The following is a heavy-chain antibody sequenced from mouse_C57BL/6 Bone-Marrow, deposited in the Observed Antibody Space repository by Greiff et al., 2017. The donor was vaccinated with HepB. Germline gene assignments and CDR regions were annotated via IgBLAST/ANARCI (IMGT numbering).Heavy chain of an antibody. CDR2: IYPGSGST. J-gene: IGHJ1*03. Sequence: QVQLQQPGAELVKPGASVKMSCTASGYTFTSYWITWVKQRPGQGLEWIGEIYPGSGSTNYNEKFKSKATLTVDTSSSTAYMQLSSLTSEDSAVYYGARGDYYSNYVGYFDVWGTGTTVTVSA. V-gene: IGHV1-55*01. CDR3: ARGDYYSNYVGYFDV. CDR1: GYTFTSYW. D-gene: IGHD2-5*01.